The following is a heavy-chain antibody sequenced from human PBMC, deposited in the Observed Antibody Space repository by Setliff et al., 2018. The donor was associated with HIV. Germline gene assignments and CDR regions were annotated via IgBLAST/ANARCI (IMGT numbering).Heavy chain of an antibody. J-gene: IGHJ3*01. CDR1: GDKSMTYW. Sequence: GESLKISCKASGDKSMTYWIGWVRQMPGKGLEWMGIIFPSDSDTKYSPSFEGQVTISADKSINTAYLQWTSLRASDTAMYYCAKHMVRGAITGEAFDVWGQGTMVTVSS. CDR3: AKHMVRGAITGEAFDV. V-gene: IGHV5-51*01. CDR2: IFPSDSDT. D-gene: IGHD3-10*01.